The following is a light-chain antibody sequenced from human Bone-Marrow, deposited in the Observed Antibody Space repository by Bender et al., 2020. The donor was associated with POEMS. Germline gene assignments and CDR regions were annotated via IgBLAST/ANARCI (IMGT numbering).Light chain of an antibody. V-gene: IGLV2-23*01. CDR3: CSCAGSSLMV. J-gene: IGLJ2*01. Sequence: QSALTQPASVSGSPGQSITISCTGTSSDVGTYVLVSWYQQHPGKAPKLVIYEDNTRPSRFCNRFCVSESDNGASVTLSGPGAEDEGDYDCCSCAGSSLMVFGGGTKVTVL. CDR1: SSDVGTYVL. CDR2: EDN.